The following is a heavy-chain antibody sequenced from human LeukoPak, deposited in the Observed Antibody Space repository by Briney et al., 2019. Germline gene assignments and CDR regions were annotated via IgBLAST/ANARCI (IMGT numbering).Heavy chain of an antibody. V-gene: IGHV3-48*01. CDR2: ITSSSSNI. CDR3: ARRIREGYCSGGNCYSFGY. D-gene: IGHD2-15*01. CDR1: GFRFSDYG. J-gene: IGHJ4*02. Sequence: GGSLRLSCAASGFRFSDYGMNWVRQAPGKGLEWVSHITSSSSNINYADSVKGRFTTSRDNAKNSLYLQMNSLRAEDTAVYFCARRIREGYCSGGNCYSFGYWGQGALVTVSS.